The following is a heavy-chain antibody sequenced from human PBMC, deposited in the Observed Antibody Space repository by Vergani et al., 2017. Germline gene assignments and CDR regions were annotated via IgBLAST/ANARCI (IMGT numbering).Heavy chain of an antibody. J-gene: IGHJ5*02. Sequence: QVQLQESGPGLVKSSETLSLTCSVSFDSIRNLYCNWIRQPPGEGLEWIGSINYSENTTYNPSLKPRVTISVDTSKNQFSLKLTSVTAADTAVYYCASDTHSGQRADLWGQGILVTVTS. CDR2: INYSENT. D-gene: IGHD6-19*01. CDR3: ASDTHSGQRADL. V-gene: IGHV4-59*11. CDR1: FDSIRNLY.